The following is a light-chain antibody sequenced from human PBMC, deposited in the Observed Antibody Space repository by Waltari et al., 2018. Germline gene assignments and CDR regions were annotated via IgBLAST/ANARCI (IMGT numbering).Light chain of an antibody. CDR2: LNSVGSH. CDR3: QTWTTGIRV. Sequence: QPVLTQSPSASASLGASVKLTCTLSSGHSSYAIAWHQQQQGKAPRYLMRLNSVGSHSKGGWIPDRFSGSSSVAERYLTISNLQSEDEADYYCQTWTTGIRVFGGGTRLTVL. V-gene: IGLV4-69*01. CDR1: SGHSSYA. J-gene: IGLJ2*01.